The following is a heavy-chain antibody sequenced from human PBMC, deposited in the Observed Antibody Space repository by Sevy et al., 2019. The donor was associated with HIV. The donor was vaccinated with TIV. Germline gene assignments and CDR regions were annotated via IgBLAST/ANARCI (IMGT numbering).Heavy chain of an antibody. CDR3: ARGPPDGSYDYFDY. J-gene: IGHJ4*02. CDR1: GFTFSSYP. V-gene: IGHV3-21*06. CDR2: ISGSSNYI. D-gene: IGHD1-26*01. Sequence: GGSLRLSCAASGFTFSSYPMHWVRQAPGKGLEWVSSISGSSNYIYYAESVKGRFIISRDNVKNTLYLQMNSLRADDTAVYYCARGPPDGSYDYFDYWGQGTLVTVSS.